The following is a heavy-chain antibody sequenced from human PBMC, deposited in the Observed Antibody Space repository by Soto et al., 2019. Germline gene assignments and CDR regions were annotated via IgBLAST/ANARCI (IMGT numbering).Heavy chain of an antibody. CDR2: ISSSGGNT. CDR1: GFTFLSYA. J-gene: IGHJ5*02. V-gene: IGHV3-23*01. D-gene: IGHD4-17*01. Sequence: QPGGSLRLSCEASGFTFLSYAMSWVRQAPGKGLEWVSAISSSGGNTYYADSVKGRFTISRDNSKNTLYLQMNGLRADDTAIYYCAKDPNYGGRFDPWGQGTLVTVSS. CDR3: AKDPNYGGRFDP.